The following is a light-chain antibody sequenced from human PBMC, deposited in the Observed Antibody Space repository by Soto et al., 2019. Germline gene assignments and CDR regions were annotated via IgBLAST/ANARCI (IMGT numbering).Light chain of an antibody. CDR3: QTWGTGIWV. J-gene: IGLJ3*02. CDR1: SGHSSYA. CDR2: LNSDGSH. V-gene: IGLV4-69*01. Sequence: QPVLTQSPSASASLGASIKLTCTLSSGHSSYAIAWHQQQPEKGPRYLMKLNSDGSHSKGGGIPDRFSGSSSGAERYLTISSLQSEDEADYYCQTWGTGIWVFGGGTKLTVL.